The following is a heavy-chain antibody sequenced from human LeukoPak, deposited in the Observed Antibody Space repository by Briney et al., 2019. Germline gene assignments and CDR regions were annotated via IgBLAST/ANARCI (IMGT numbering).Heavy chain of an antibody. V-gene: IGHV4-30-2*01. J-gene: IGHJ4*02. Sequence: PSQTLSLTCAVSGDSISSGGYSWSWIRQPPGKGLEWIGYIYQIGSTYYNPSLKSRVTISIDRSKNHFSLELSSVTAADTAVYYCARSSGGGYYPFYFDYWGQGTLVTVSS. CDR1: GDSISSGGYS. CDR2: IYQIGST. CDR3: ARSSGGGYYPFYFDY. D-gene: IGHD3-10*01.